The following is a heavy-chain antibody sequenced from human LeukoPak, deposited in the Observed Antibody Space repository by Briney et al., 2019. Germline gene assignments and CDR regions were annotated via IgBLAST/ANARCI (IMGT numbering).Heavy chain of an antibody. J-gene: IGHJ6*03. CDR1: GFTFSDYY. Sequence: LRLSCAASGFTFSDYYMSWIRQPPGKGLEWIGEINHSGSTNYNPSLKSRVTISVDTSKNQFSLKLSSVTAADTAVYYCARAYDSSGYIYYYYYMDVWGKGTTVTVSS. CDR3: ARAYDSSGYIYYYYYMDV. CDR2: INHSGST. V-gene: IGHV4-34*01. D-gene: IGHD3-22*01.